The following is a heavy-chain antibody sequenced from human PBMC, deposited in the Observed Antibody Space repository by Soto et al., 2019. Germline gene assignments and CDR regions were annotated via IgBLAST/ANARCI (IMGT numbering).Heavy chain of an antibody. CDR2: IYYSGST. CDR1: GGSISSYY. V-gene: IGHV4-59*01. J-gene: IGHJ6*03. CDR3: AREVKYGDYYYYYMVV. Sequence: QVQLQESGPGLVKPSETLSLTCSVSGGSISSYYWTWIRQPPGKRLEWIGYIYYSGSTNYNPSLKSRVTISVDTSKNQFSLKLNSVTAADTAVYYCAREVKYGDYYYYYMVVWGKGTTVTVSS. D-gene: IGHD4-17*01.